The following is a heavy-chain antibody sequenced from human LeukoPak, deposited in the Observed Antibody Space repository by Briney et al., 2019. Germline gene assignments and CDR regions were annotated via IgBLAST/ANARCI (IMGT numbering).Heavy chain of an antibody. Sequence: PVASVKVSCRASGYTFTGYYMHWVRQAPGQGLEWMGWINPNSGGTNYAQKFQGRVTMTRDTSISTAYMELSRLRSDDTAVYYCARNHQGKMAYSSGCHAHGYWGQGTLVTVSS. D-gene: IGHD6-19*01. V-gene: IGHV1-2*02. J-gene: IGHJ4*02. CDR1: GYTFTGYY. CDR3: ARNHQGKMAYSSGCHAHGY. CDR2: INPNSGGT.